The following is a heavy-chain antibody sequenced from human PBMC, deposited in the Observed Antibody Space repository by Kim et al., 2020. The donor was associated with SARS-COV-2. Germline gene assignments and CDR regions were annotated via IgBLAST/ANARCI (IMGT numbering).Heavy chain of an antibody. CDR2: IYYSGST. D-gene: IGHD2-2*01. CDR3: ARDASRGTVVVPAADYYYGMDV. Sequence: SETLSLTCTVSGGSISSGGYYWSWIRQHPGKGLEWIGYIYYSGSTYYNPSLKSRVTISVDTSKNQFSLKLSSVTAADTAVYYCARDASRGTVVVPAADYYYGMDVWGQGTTVTVSS. V-gene: IGHV4-31*03. J-gene: IGHJ6*02. CDR1: GGSISSGGYY.